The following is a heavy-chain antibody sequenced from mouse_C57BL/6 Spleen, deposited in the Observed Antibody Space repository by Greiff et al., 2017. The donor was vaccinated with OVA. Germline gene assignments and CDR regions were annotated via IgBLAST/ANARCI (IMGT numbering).Heavy chain of an antibody. V-gene: IGHV1-82*01. CDR2: IYPGDGDT. Sequence: VKLQESGPELVKPGASVKISCKASGYAFSSSWMNWVKQRPGKGLEWIGRIYPGDGDTNYNGKFKGKATLTADKSSSTAYMQLSSLTSEDSAVYFCARYYSNLYAMDYWGQGTSVTVSS. J-gene: IGHJ4*01. D-gene: IGHD2-5*01. CDR1: GYAFSSSW. CDR3: ARYYSNLYAMDY.